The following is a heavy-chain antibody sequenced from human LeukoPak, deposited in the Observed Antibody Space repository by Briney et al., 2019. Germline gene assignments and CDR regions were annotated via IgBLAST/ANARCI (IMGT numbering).Heavy chain of an antibody. CDR1: GFTFSDYY. CDR3: ARDGKWELLAFFDY. CDR2: ISSSGSTI. D-gene: IGHD1-26*01. V-gene: IGHV3-11*04. J-gene: IGHJ4*02. Sequence: GGSLRLSCAASGFTFSDYYMSWLRQAPGKGLEWVSYISSSGSTIYYADSVKGRFTISRDNAKNSLYLQMNSLRAEDTAVYYCARDGKWELLAFFDYWGQGTLVTVSS.